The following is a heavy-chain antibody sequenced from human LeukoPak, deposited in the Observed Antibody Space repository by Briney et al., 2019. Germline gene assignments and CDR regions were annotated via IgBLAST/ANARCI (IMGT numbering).Heavy chain of an antibody. Sequence: LSLTCAVYGGSFSGYYWSWIRQAPGKGLEWVSYISSSGSTIYYADSVKGRFTISRDNAKNSLYLQMNSLRAEDTAVYYCARDSSLLRYFDWLFHWGQGTLVTVSS. CDR2: ISSSGSTI. D-gene: IGHD3-9*01. J-gene: IGHJ5*02. CDR1: GGSFSGYY. V-gene: IGHV3-11*01. CDR3: ARDSSLLRYFDWLFH.